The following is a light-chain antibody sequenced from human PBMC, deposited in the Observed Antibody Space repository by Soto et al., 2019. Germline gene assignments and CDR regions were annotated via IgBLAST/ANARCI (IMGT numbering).Light chain of an antibody. CDR3: CSYAGGSTAV. V-gene: IGLV2-23*01. CDR1: SSDVGRYNI. J-gene: IGLJ2*01. Sequence: QSALTQPASVSGSPGQSITISCTGSSSDVGRYNIVSWYQQHPGKAPKLMIYEGSQRPSGVSDRFSGSKSGNTASLTISGLQAEDEADYYCCSYAGGSTAVFGGGTKLTVL. CDR2: EGS.